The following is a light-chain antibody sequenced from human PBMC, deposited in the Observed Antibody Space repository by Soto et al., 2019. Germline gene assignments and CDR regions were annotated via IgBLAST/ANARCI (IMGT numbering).Light chain of an antibody. Sequence: EIVLTQSPATLSLSPGERATLSCRASQSVSSYLAWYQQKPGQAPRLLIYDASNRATGIPARFSGSGSGTDVTLTISRLEHEDFAVYYCQQRSNSALTFGGGTKVEIK. CDR1: QSVSSY. J-gene: IGKJ4*01. CDR2: DAS. V-gene: IGKV3-11*01. CDR3: QQRSNSALT.